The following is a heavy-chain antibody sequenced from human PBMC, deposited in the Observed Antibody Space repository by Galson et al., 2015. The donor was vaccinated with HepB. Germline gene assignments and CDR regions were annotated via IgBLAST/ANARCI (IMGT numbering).Heavy chain of an antibody. Sequence: SLRLSCAASGFTFSSYWMSWVRQAPGKGLEWVANIKQDGSEKYYVDSVKGRFTISRDNAKNSLYLQMNSLRAEDTAVYYCAREGLELNRYCSSTSCSGFFDYYGMDVWGQGTTVTASS. V-gene: IGHV3-7*03. D-gene: IGHD2-2*01. CDR3: AREGLELNRYCSSTSCSGFFDYYGMDV. CDR1: GFTFSSYW. J-gene: IGHJ6*02. CDR2: IKQDGSEK.